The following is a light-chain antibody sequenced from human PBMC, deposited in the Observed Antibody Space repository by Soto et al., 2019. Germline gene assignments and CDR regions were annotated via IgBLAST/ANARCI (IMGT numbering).Light chain of an antibody. V-gene: IGLV2-8*01. CDR1: SSDVGGYNY. J-gene: IGLJ2*01. Sequence: QSALTQPPSASGSPGQSVTISCTGTSSDVGGYNYVSWYQQHPGKAPKFMIYEVSKRPSGVPDRVAGSKSGITASLTVSGLQADDEADYYCSSYAGSNNPVIFGGGTKLTVL. CDR2: EVS. CDR3: SSYAGSNNPVI.